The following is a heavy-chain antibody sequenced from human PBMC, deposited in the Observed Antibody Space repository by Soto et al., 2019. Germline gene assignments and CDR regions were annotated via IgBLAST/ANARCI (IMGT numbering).Heavy chain of an antibody. D-gene: IGHD4-17*01. CDR1: GGSISSSSYY. CDR2: IYYSGST. J-gene: IGHJ4*02. Sequence: SETLSLTCAASGGSISSSSYYWGWIRQPPGKGLEWIGSIYYSGSTYYNPSLKSRVTISVDTSKNQFSLKLSSVTAADTAVYYCAREPAVTTSGDYWGQGTLVTVSS. CDR3: AREPAVTTSGDY. V-gene: IGHV4-39*02.